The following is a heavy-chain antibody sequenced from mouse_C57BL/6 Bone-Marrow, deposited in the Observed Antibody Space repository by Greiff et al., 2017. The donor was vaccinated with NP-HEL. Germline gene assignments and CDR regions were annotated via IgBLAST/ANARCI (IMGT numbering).Heavy chain of an antibody. V-gene: IGHV1-50*01. CDR1: GYTFTSYW. J-gene: IGHJ2*01. CDR3: ASQSYYFDY. Sequence: VQLQQPGAELVKPGASVKLSCKASGYTFTSYWMQWVKQRPGQGLEWIGEIDPSDSYTNYNQKFKGKATLTVDTSSSTAYMQLSSLTSEDSAVYYGASQSYYFDYWGQGTTLTVSA. CDR2: IDPSDSYT.